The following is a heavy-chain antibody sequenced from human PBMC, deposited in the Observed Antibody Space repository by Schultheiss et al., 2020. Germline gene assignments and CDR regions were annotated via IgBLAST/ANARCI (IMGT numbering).Heavy chain of an antibody. CDR1: GGSFSGYY. J-gene: IGHJ6*02. CDR3: ARWSDWGVSGITQYYGMDV. D-gene: IGHD1-7*01. CDR2: INYSGST. V-gene: IGHV4-34*01. Sequence: SETLSLTCGVYGGSFSGYYWSWIRQSPGKGLEWIGEINYSGSTNYKPSLKSRVSISRDTSKNQFSLKLRSVTAADTAVYYCARWSDWGVSGITQYYGMDVWGQGTTVTVSS.